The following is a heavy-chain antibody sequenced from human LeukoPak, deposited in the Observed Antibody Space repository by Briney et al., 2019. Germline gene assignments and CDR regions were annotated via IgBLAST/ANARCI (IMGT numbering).Heavy chain of an antibody. CDR2: INPSGGST. V-gene: IGHV1-46*01. J-gene: IGHJ4*02. Sequence: ASVKVSCKASGYTFTSYYMHWVRQAPGQGLEWMGIINPSGGSTSYAQKFQGRVTMTRDMSTSTVYMELSSLRSEDTAVYYCARAPTYHYYDSSGYYGYWGQGTLVTVSS. CDR1: GYTFTSYY. D-gene: IGHD3-22*01. CDR3: ARAPTYHYYDSSGYYGY.